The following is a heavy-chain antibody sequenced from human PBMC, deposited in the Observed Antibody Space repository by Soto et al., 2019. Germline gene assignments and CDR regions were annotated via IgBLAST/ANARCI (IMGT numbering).Heavy chain of an antibody. Sequence: QLQLQESGPGLVKPSEILSLTCTVSGDSISSGGYYWGWIRQPPGKGLEWIGSIYYNGNTYYNPSLKSRVTISGDTSRNRCSLRLSSVTAADTAVYYCVSRLGYGYAMDVWGQGTTVTVSS. CDR2: IYYNGNT. CDR3: VSRLGYGYAMDV. D-gene: IGHD5-12*01. CDR1: GDSISSGGYY. V-gene: IGHV4-39*01. J-gene: IGHJ6*02.